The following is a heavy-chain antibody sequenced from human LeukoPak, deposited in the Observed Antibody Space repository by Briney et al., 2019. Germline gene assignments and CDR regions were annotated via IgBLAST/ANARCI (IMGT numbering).Heavy chain of an antibody. CDR2: ISWGSNVI. J-gene: IGHJ6*02. CDR1: GFTFSTYS. CDR3: ARDHAAMVYYYYYGMDV. V-gene: IGHV3-48*02. Sequence: GGSLRLSCSASGFTFSTYSMNWVRQAPGKGLEWLSYISWGSNVIYYADSVKGRFTTSRDDAKNSLFLQMNSLTDEDTAVYYCARDHAAMVYYYYYGMDVWGQGTTVTVSS. D-gene: IGHD5-18*01.